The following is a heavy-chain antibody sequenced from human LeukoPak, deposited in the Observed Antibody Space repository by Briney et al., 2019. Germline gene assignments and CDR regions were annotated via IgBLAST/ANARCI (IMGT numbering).Heavy chain of an antibody. D-gene: IGHD4-23*01. V-gene: IGHV4-39*07. CDR3: ARDGVVTPQYYYMDV. CDR2: IYYSGST. J-gene: IGHJ6*03. CDR1: GGSISSSSYY. Sequence: SETLSLTCTVSGGSISSSSYYWGWIRQPPGKGLEWIGSIYYSGSTYYNPSLKSRVTISVDTSKNQFSLKLSSVTAADTAVYYCARDGVVTPQYYYMDVWGKGTTVTVSS.